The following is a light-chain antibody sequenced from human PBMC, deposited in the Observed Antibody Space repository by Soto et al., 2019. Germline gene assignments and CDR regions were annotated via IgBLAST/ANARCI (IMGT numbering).Light chain of an antibody. CDR2: DVS. CDR1: QSVTSKY. V-gene: IGKV3-20*01. CDR3: QLYGDSPT. J-gene: IGKJ4*01. Sequence: IVLTQSPGTLSLSPGERATLSCRASQSVTSKYLAWFQQKPGQAPRLLLYDVSTRATCFPDRFSGSGSGTDFTLTISRLEPEDFAVYYCQLYGDSPTFGGGTKVEIK.